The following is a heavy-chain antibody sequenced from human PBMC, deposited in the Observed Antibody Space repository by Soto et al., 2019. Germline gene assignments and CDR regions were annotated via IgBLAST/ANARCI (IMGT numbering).Heavy chain of an antibody. J-gene: IGHJ6*02. Sequence: EVQLVESGGGLVQPGGSLRLSCAASGFTFSTYWMNWVRQAPGKGLEWVANIKEDGGEEYYVDSVKGRFTFSRDNAKNSLFLDMNSLRGEDTAVYYCARDWGAPGRGSAFGYYYHFGMDVWGQGTTVTVPS. V-gene: IGHV3-7*05. CDR3: ARDWGAPGRGSAFGYYYHFGMDV. CDR2: IKEDGGEE. CDR1: GFTFSTYW. D-gene: IGHD3-16*01.